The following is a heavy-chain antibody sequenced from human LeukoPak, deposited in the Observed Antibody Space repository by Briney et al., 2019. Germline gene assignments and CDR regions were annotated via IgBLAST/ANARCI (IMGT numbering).Heavy chain of an antibody. V-gene: IGHV3-21*01. D-gene: IGHD5-18*01. CDR1: GFTFSSYS. CDR2: ISSSSSYI. Sequence: PGGSLRLSCAASGFTFSSYSMNWVRQAPGKGLEWVSSISSSSSYIYYADSLKGRFTISRDNAKNSLYLQMNSLRAEDTAVYYCSTDLAAMVRAIDYWGHGTLVTVSS. J-gene: IGHJ4*01. CDR3: STDLAAMVRAIDY.